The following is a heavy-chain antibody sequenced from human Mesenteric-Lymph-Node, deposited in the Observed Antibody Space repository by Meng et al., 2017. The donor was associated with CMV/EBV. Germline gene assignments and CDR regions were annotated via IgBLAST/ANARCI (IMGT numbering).Heavy chain of an antibody. D-gene: IGHD5-12*01. CDR2: ISGSGGST. V-gene: IGHV3-23*01. Sequence: GESLKISCAASGFSFSSYAMTWVRQAPGKGLEWVSVISGSGGSTYYADSVKGRITISRDNSKNTLYLQMNSLRAEDTAVYYCAKDFHSCYDFIYYYYGMDVWGQGTTVTVSS. CDR1: GFSFSSYA. CDR3: AKDFHSCYDFIYYYYGMDV. J-gene: IGHJ6*02.